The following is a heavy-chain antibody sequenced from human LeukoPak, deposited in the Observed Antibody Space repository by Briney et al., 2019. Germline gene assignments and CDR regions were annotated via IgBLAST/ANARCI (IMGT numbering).Heavy chain of an antibody. CDR2: INTNTGNP. D-gene: IGHD2-15*01. V-gene: IGHV7-4-1*02. Sequence: ASVKVSCKASGYTFTSYAMNWVRQAPGQGPEWMGWINTNTGNPTYAQGFTGRFVFSLDTSVSTAYLQISSLKAEDTAVYYCAREADIVVVVAPGYWFDPWGQGTLVTVSS. CDR3: AREADIVVVVAPGYWFDP. CDR1: GYTFTSYA. J-gene: IGHJ5*02.